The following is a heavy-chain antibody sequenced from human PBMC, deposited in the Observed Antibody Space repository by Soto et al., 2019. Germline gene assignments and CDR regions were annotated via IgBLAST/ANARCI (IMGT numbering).Heavy chain of an antibody. CDR3: ARDLGDYYDSSGPGGVVEY. Sequence: GGSLRLSCAASGFTFSSYGMHWVLQAPGKGLEWVAVIWYDGSSTSYADSVKGRFTISRDNAKNTLYLQMNSLRAEDTAVYYCARDLGDYYDSSGPGGVVEYWGQGTLVTVSS. V-gene: IGHV3-33*01. D-gene: IGHD3-22*01. CDR1: GFTFSSYG. J-gene: IGHJ4*02. CDR2: IWYDGSST.